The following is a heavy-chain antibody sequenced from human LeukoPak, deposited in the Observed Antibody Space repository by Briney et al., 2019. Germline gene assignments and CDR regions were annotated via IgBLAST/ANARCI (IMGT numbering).Heavy chain of an antibody. Sequence: GGSLRLSCAASGFTFSSYSMNWVRQAPGKGLEWVSSISSSSSYIYYADSVKGRFTISRDNAKNSLYLQMNSLRAEDTAVCYCARTDSSGYYSQGDFDYWGQGTLVTVSS. CDR2: ISSSSSYI. D-gene: IGHD3-22*01. J-gene: IGHJ4*02. CDR3: ARTDSSGYYSQGDFDY. V-gene: IGHV3-21*01. CDR1: GFTFSSYS.